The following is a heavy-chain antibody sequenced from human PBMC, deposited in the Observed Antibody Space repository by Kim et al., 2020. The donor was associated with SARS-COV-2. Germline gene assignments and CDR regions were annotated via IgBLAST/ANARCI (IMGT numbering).Heavy chain of an antibody. CDR2: ISSSSSYI. Sequence: GGSLRLSCAASGFTFSSYSMNWVRQAPGKGLEWVSSISSSSSYIYYADSVKGRFTISRDNAKNSLYLQMNSLRAEDTAVYYCARDVVPAAIRIPYYYYYGMDVWGQGTTVTVSS. CDR3: ARDVVPAAIRIPYYYYYGMDV. J-gene: IGHJ6*02. D-gene: IGHD2-2*02. CDR1: GFTFSSYS. V-gene: IGHV3-21*01.